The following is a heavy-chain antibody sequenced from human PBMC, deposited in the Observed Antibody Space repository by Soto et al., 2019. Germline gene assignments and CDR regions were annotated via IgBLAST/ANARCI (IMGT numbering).Heavy chain of an antibody. Sequence: PGGSLRLSCAASGFTFSSNYMSWVRQAPGKGLEWVSVIYSGGSTYYADSVKGRFTISRDNSKNTLYLQMNSLRAEDTAVYYCVRVRSVEEVVKRGNKHGRYYYYYDIDVWGQGTMVTVSS. J-gene: IGHJ6*02. CDR3: VRVRSVEEVVKRGNKHGRYYYYYDIDV. D-gene: IGHD6-19*01. CDR2: IYSGGST. CDR1: GFTFSSNY. V-gene: IGHV3-53*01.